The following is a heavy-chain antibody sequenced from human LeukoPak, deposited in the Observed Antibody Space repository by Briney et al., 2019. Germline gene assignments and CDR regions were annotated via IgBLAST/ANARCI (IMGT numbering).Heavy chain of an antibody. V-gene: IGHV3-23*01. Sequence: GGSLRLSCAASGFTFSSYAMSWVRQAPGKGLEWVSVISGSGGTSYYADSVKGRFTISRDNSENKLYLQMSSLRVEDMAVYYCAKTSRMVLLSLGRGPEFDHWGQGTQVTVSS. J-gene: IGHJ4*02. CDR3: AKTSRMVLLSLGRGPEFDH. CDR1: GFTFSSYA. D-gene: IGHD2/OR15-2a*01. CDR2: ISGSGGTS.